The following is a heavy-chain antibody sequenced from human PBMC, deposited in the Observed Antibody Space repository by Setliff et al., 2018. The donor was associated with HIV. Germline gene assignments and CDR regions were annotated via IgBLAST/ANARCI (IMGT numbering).Heavy chain of an antibody. J-gene: IGHJ4*02. V-gene: IGHV3-21*01. Sequence: GGSLRLSCAASGFTFSSYTMNWVRQAPGKGLEWVSSISSSSYYIYYADSVKGRFTISRDNAKNTLYLQMNSLRAEDTAVYYCAKSGGLAAAGTVHFDYWGQGTLVTVSS. CDR1: GFTFSSYT. CDR3: AKSGGLAAAGTVHFDY. CDR2: ISSSSYYI. D-gene: IGHD6-13*01.